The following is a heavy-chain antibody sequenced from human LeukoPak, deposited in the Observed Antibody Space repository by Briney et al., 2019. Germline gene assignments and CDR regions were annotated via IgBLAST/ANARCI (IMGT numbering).Heavy chain of an antibody. CDR3: TRQECSGGSCSYVDY. CDR1: GFDFSGFY. Sequence: PGGSLRLSCAASGFDFSGFYMHWVRQASGRGLEWVGLVRNKPNSYTTIYAASVKGRFTTSRDDSKNTAYLQMNSLKAEDTAVYYCTRQECSGGSCSYVDYWGQGTLVTVSS. J-gene: IGHJ4*02. V-gene: IGHV3-73*01. CDR2: VRNKPNSYTT. D-gene: IGHD2-15*01.